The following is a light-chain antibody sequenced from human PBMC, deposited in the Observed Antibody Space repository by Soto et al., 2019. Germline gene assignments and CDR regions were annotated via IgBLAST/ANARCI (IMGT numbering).Light chain of an antibody. Sequence: EVVLTQSPASLSLSPGDRATLSCRADQSVSDYLAWYQQKPGQPPRLLFFDASSRATGVPHRFSAGGSGTDCTLIISSLQPEDFAVYYCQQRVTWPPTFGGGTKVEI. CDR2: DAS. J-gene: IGKJ4*01. V-gene: IGKV3-11*01. CDR3: QQRVTWPPT. CDR1: QSVSDY.